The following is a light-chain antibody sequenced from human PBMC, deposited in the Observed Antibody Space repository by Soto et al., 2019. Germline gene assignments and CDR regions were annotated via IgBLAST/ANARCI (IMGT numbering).Light chain of an antibody. CDR3: QAWDSSTYYV. V-gene: IGLV3-1*01. J-gene: IGLJ1*01. CDR2: QDS. Sequence: SYERTQPPSVSVSPGQTASITCSGDKLGDKYACWYQQKPGQSPVLVIYQDSERPSGIPERFSGSNSGNTATLTISGTQAMDEADYYCQAWDSSTYYVFGTGTKLTVL. CDR1: KLGDKY.